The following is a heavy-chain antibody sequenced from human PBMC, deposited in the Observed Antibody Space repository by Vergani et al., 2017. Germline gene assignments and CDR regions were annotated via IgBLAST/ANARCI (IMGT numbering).Heavy chain of an antibody. V-gene: IGHV4-59*01. CDR1: GGSISSYY. CDR3: ARSGTRDSSWYYYYYGMDV. J-gene: IGHJ6*02. Sequence: QVQLQESGPGLVKPSETLSLTCTVSGGSISSYYWSWIRQPPGKGLEWIGYIYYSGSTNYNPSLKSRVTIPVDTSKNQFSLKLSFVTAADTAVYYCARSGTRDSSWYYYYYGMDVWGQGTTVTVSS. D-gene: IGHD6-13*01. CDR2: IYYSGST.